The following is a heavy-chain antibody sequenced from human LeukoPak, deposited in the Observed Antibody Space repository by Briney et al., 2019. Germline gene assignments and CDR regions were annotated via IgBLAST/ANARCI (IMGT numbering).Heavy chain of an antibody. CDR3: AGRRRNYYGSGSYTGGGYVLGYYFDY. CDR2: ISSRGRT. D-gene: IGHD3-10*01. J-gene: IGHJ4*02. Sequence: PGGSLRLSWAASGITVSSNYMSWGREAPEEGLERGSVISSRGRTYYADYVKGRFTISTDNSKNTLYLQMNSLRAEDTAVYYCAGRRRNYYGSGSYTGGGYVLGYYFDYWGQGTLVTVSS. V-gene: IGHV3-53*01. CDR1: GITVSSNY.